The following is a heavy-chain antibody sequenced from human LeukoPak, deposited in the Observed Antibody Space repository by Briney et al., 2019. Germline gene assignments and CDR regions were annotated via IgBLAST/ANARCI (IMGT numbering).Heavy chain of an antibody. D-gene: IGHD3-3*01. CDR2: MNPNSGNT. CDR3: ALSYYDFWSGYYYYYCGMDV. CDR1: GYTFTSYD. J-gene: IGHJ6*02. V-gene: IGHV1-8*01. Sequence: ASVKVSCKASGYTFTSYDINWVRQATGQGLEWMGWMNPNSGNTGYAQKFQGRVTMTRNTSISTAYMELSSLRSEDTAVYYCALSYYDFWSGYYYYYCGMDVWGQGTTVTVSS.